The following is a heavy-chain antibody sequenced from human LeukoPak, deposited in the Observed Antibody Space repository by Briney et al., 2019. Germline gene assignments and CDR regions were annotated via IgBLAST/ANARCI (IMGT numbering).Heavy chain of an antibody. V-gene: IGHV4-4*02. CDR1: GGSISSSNW. D-gene: IGHD3-3*01. CDR3: ARVGRSREWLLPLAEFGS. J-gene: IGHJ5*02. CDR2: IYHSGSI. Sequence: SGTLSLTCAVSGGSISSSNWWSWVRQPPGKGREWIGEIYHSGSINYNPSLKSRVTISVDRSKNQFSLKLSSVTAADTAVYYCARVGRSREWLLPLAEFGSWGQGTLVTVSS.